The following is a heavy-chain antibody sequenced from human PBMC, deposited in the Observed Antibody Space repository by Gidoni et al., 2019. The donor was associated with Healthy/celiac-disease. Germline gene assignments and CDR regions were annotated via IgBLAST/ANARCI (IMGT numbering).Heavy chain of an antibody. Sequence: ANYAQKDQGRVMITADEATSTAYMELSSLRSEDTAVYYCARAFVISGSFDYWGQGTLVTVSS. J-gene: IGHJ4*02. D-gene: IGHD2-21*01. CDR2: A. V-gene: IGHV1-69*01. CDR3: ARAFVISGSFDY.